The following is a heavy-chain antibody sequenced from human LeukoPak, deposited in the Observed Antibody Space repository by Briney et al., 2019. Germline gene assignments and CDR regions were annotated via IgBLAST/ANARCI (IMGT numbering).Heavy chain of an antibody. Sequence: SETLSLTCTVSGGSISNYYWNWIRQPPGKGLEWIGYIHYSGSTNYNPSLKSRVTISVDTSKNQFSLILSSVTTADTAVYYCAREVVAAAGTVDYWGQGTLVTVSS. CDR2: IHYSGST. D-gene: IGHD6-13*01. V-gene: IGHV4-59*01. J-gene: IGHJ4*02. CDR3: AREVVAAAGTVDY. CDR1: GGSISNYY.